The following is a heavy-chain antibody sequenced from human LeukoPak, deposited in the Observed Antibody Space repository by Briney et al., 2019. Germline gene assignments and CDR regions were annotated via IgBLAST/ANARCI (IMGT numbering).Heavy chain of an antibody. J-gene: IGHJ5*02. Sequence: ASVKVSCKASGGTFSSYAISWVRQAPGQGLEWMGWISAYNGNTNYAQKLQGRVTVTTDTSTSTAYMELRSLRSDDTAVYYCARGGGYSSSSLIWFDPWGQGTLVTVSS. V-gene: IGHV1-18*01. D-gene: IGHD6-6*01. CDR3: ARGGGYSSSSLIWFDP. CDR1: GGTFSSYA. CDR2: ISAYNGNT.